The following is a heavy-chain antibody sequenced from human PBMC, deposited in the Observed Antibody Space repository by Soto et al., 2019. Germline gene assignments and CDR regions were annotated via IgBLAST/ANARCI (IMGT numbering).Heavy chain of an antibody. D-gene: IGHD5-12*01. CDR3: AKIPVDIVATGAFDI. J-gene: IGHJ3*02. CDR1: GFTFSSYG. CDR2: ISYDGSNK. V-gene: IGHV3-30*18. Sequence: PLILSWAASGFTFSSYGMHCVRPAPGKGLEWVAVISYDGSNKYYADSVKGRFTISRDNSKNTLYLQMNSLRAEDTAVYYCAKIPVDIVATGAFDIWGQGTMVTVS.